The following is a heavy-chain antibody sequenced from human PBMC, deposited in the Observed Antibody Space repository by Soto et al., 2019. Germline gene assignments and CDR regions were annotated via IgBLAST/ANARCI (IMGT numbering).Heavy chain of an antibody. J-gene: IGHJ5*02. CDR3: ARGVGSGSYYNQYNWFDP. Sequence: SVKVSCKASGYTFTSYAMHWVRQAPGQRLEWMGWINAYNGNTKYAQKVQGRVTMTTDTSTSTAYMELRSLRSDDTAVYYCARGVGSGSYYNQYNWFDPWGQGTLVTSPQ. D-gene: IGHD3-10*01. CDR1: GYTFTSYA. CDR2: INAYNGNT. V-gene: IGHV1-3*01.